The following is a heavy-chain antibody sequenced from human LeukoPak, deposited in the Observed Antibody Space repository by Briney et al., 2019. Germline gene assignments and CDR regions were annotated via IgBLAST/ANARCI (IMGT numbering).Heavy chain of an antibody. D-gene: IGHD2-21*02. CDR1: GFTFSSYS. Sequence: GSLRLSCAASGFTFSSYSMNWVRQAPGKGLEWVSSISSSSSYIYYADSVKGRFTISRDNAKNSLYLQMNSLRAEDTAVYYCARGRTAKTPFDYWGQGTLVTASS. V-gene: IGHV3-21*01. CDR2: ISSSSSYI. CDR3: ARGRTAKTPFDY. J-gene: IGHJ4*02.